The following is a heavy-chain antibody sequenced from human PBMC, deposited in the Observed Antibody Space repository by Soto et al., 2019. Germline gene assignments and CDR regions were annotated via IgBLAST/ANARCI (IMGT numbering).Heavy chain of an antibody. CDR2: SSTSNGDT. V-gene: IGHV1-18*01. D-gene: IGHD2-21*01. CDR1: GYTFTSYG. Sequence: QVQLVQSGAEVKKPGASVKVSCKTSGYTFTSYGITWVRQAPGQGLEWMGWSSTSNGDTNYVQKFQGRVTMTTDTSTGKGYMELRSLTSDDTAVYSCARDYTFPDYWGQGTLVTVSS. J-gene: IGHJ4*02. CDR3: ARDYTFPDY.